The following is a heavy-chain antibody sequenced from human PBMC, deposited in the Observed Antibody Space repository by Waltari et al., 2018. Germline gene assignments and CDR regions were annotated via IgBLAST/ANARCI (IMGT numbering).Heavy chain of an antibody. CDR3: ARDRGRGIYLDS. J-gene: IGHJ4*02. V-gene: IGHV4-4*01. Sequence: QLQLQESVPGLVKPPEKLSLTCAVSGDSMSSTDWWSWVRHSPGKGLEWIGQVQRSGRTNYNPSFASRVTISIDTSTNQFSLKVTSATAAGTAVYFCARDRGRGIYLDSWGQGTLVTVSP. CDR1: GDSMSSTDW. CDR2: VQRSGRT. D-gene: IGHD2-15*01.